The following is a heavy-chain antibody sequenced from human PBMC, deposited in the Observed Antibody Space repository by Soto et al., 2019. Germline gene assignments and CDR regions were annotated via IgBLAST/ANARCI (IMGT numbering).Heavy chain of an antibody. CDR3: ARGTSGPQTYFLSGMDV. D-gene: IGHD3-10*01. Sequence: PGGSLRLSCKTSRFTFGDYAMHWVRQAPGKGLEWVAYISNDGRKRNYAESMTGRFTISRDNSKNTLFLQMNSLTDADTAVYFCARGTSGPQTYFLSGMDVWGQGTTVTVSS. J-gene: IGHJ6*02. V-gene: IGHV3-33*05. CDR2: ISNDGRKR. CDR1: RFTFGDYA.